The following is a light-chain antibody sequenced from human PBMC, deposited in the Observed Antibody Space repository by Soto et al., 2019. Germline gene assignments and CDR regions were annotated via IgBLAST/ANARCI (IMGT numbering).Light chain of an antibody. CDR3: QSYDSSLSNLVV. Sequence: QSVLTQPPSVSGAPGQRVTISCTGSSSNTGADYDVHWYQHLPGSAPKLLIYDNNIRPSGVPDRVSGSKSGTSASLAITGRQAEDEGDYYCQSYDSSLSNLVVFGGGTKLTVL. CDR1: SSNTGADYD. V-gene: IGLV1-40*01. CDR2: DNN. J-gene: IGLJ2*01.